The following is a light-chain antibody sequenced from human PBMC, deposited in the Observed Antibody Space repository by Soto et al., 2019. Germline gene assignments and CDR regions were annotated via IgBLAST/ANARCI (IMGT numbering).Light chain of an antibody. Sequence: DIQMTQSPSSVSASVGDRVTITCRASQDINNWLAWYQQKPGKAPKLLIYTTSRLQSRVPSRFSGSGSRTDFTLTISSLQPEDFATYFCQQANSFPLTFGGGTKVEIK. CDR2: TTS. V-gene: IGKV1D-12*01. J-gene: IGKJ4*01. CDR3: QQANSFPLT. CDR1: QDINNW.